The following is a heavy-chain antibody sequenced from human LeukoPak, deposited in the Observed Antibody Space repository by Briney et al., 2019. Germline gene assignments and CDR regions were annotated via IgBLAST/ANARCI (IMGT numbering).Heavy chain of an antibody. V-gene: IGHV4-34*01. Sequence: PSETLSLTCAVYGGSFSGYYWSWIRQPPGKGLEWIGEINHSGSTNYNPSLKSRVTISVDTSKNQFSLKLSSVTAADTAVYYCARGLSYWGPYYYYGMDVWGQGTTVSVSS. CDR3: ARGLSYWGPYYYYGMDV. D-gene: IGHD3-16*02. CDR2: INHSGST. CDR1: GGSFSGYY. J-gene: IGHJ6*02.